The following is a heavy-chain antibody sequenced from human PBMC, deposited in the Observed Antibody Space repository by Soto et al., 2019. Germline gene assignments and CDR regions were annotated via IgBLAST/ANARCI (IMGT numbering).Heavy chain of an antibody. CDR1: GGSISSGDYY. J-gene: IGHJ4*02. Sequence: PSETLSLTCTVSGGSISSGDYYWSWIRQPPGKGLEWIGYIYYSGSTYYNPSLKSRVTISVDTSKNQFSLKLSSVTAADTAVYYCARVRRATEYSSSLDYWGQGTLVTVSS. D-gene: IGHD6-6*01. CDR2: IYYSGST. CDR3: ARVRRATEYSSSLDY. V-gene: IGHV4-30-4*01.